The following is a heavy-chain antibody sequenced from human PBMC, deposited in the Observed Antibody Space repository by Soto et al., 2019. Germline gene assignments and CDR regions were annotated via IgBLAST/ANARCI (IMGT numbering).Heavy chain of an antibody. CDR1: GFTFSSYA. CDR2: ISGSGGST. J-gene: IGHJ6*03. V-gene: IGHV3-23*01. D-gene: IGHD4-17*01. Sequence: HPGGSLRLTCAASGFTFSSYAMSWVRQAPGKGLEWVSAISGSGGSTYYADSVKGRFTISRDNSKNTLYLQMNSLRAEDTAVYYCAKVPVTTFYYYYYYMDVWGKGTTVTVSS. CDR3: AKVPVTTFYYYYYYMDV.